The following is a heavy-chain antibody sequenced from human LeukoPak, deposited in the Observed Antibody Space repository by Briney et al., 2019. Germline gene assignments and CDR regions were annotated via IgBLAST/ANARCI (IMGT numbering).Heavy chain of an antibody. V-gene: IGHV4-39*01. J-gene: IGHJ6*03. D-gene: IGHD1-26*01. Sequence: SETLSLTCTVSGGSISSSSYYWGWIRQPPGRGLEWTGSIYYSGSTYYNPSLKSRVTISVDTSKNQFSLKLSSVTAADTAVYYCARHGLLRSFNYYYMDVWGKGTTVTVSS. CDR3: ARHGLLRSFNYYYMDV. CDR1: GGSISSSSYY. CDR2: IYYSGST.